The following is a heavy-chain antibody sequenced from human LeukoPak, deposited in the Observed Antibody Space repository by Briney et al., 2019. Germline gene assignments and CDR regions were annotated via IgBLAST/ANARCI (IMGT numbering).Heavy chain of an antibody. V-gene: IGHV3-23*01. D-gene: IGHD1-26*01. CDR3: AKDRHTGSYLGGSC. Sequence: SGGSLRLSCAASGFTFSSYDVNWVRQAPGKGLEWVSAVSGSGDSTYYADSVKGRFTISRDNSKNTLYLQMNSLRAEDTAVYYCAKDRHTGSYLGGSCWGQGTLVTVSS. CDR2: VSGSGDST. CDR1: GFTFSSYD. J-gene: IGHJ4*02.